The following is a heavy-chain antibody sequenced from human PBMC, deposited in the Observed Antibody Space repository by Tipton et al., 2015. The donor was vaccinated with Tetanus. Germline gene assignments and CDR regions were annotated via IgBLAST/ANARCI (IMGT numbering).Heavy chain of an antibody. Sequence: SLRLSCAASGFNLNNYAMSWVRQAPGKGLEWVSVIYGGGRSTYYADSAKGRFTISRDDSKNTLHLQMNSLRADDTAIYYCAKAMNDLRYALDIWGLGALVTVAS. CDR3: AKAMNDLRYALDI. V-gene: IGHV3-23*03. D-gene: IGHD1-1*01. CDR2: IYGGGRST. CDR1: GFNLNNYA. J-gene: IGHJ3*02.